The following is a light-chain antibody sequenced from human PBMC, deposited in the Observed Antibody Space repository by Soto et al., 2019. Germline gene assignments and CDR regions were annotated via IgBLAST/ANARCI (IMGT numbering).Light chain of an antibody. CDR2: EVN. CDR1: SSDVGLYNL. CDR3: CSYVGSSILK. Sequence: QSALTQPASVSGSPGQSITISCTGTSSDVGLYNLVSWYQQLPGKAPKLIIYEVNERSSGISDRFSGSKSGNTASLTISGLQDEDEADYYCCSYVGSSILKFGGGTKLTVL. V-gene: IGLV2-23*02. J-gene: IGLJ3*02.